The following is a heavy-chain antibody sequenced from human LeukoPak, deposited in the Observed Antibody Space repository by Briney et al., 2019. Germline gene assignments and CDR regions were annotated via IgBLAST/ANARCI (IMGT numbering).Heavy chain of an antibody. CDR3: VRDYCSGGSCYENNWFDP. CDR2: IWFDGSNR. V-gene: IGHV3-33*01. CDR1: GFTFSKYG. Sequence: LGGSLRLSCTASGFTFSKYGMHWVRQAPGKGLEWVAVIWFDGSNRNHADSVKGRFTISRDNSKNTLYLQMNSLRVEDTAVYFCVRDYCSGGSCYENNWFDPWGQGTLVTVFS. J-gene: IGHJ5*02. D-gene: IGHD2-15*01.